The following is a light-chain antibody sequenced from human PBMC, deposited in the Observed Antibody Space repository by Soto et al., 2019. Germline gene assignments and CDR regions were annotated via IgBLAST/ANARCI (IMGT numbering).Light chain of an antibody. J-gene: IGKJ1*01. CDR3: QHYQNLWA. CDR1: QSVSSY. CDR2: DAS. V-gene: IGKV3-11*01. Sequence: EIVLTQSGATRHCSAGEIANLYFRASQSVSSYLAWYQQKPGQAPRLLIYDASNRATGIPARFSGSGSGTDFTLTFSSLEPEDFAVYYCQHYQNLWAFGQGTKVDI.